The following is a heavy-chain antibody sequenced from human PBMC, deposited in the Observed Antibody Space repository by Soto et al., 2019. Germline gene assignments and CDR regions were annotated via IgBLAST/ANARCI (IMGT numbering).Heavy chain of an antibody. CDR2: IIPIFGTA. CDR3: ARDSSSSRGGYYFDY. V-gene: IGHV1-69*13. D-gene: IGHD6-6*01. Sequence: ASVKVSCKASGGTFSSYAISWVRQAPGQGLEWMGGIIPIFGTANYAQKFQGRVTITADESTSTAYMELSSLRSEDTAAYYCARDSSSSRGGYYFDYWGQGTPVTVSS. CDR1: GGTFSSYA. J-gene: IGHJ4*02.